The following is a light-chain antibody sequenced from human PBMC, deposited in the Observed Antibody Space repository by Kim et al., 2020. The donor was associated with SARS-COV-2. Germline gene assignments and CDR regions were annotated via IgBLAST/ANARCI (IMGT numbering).Light chain of an antibody. J-gene: IGLJ2*01. CDR1: SSNIGSNT. V-gene: IGLV1-44*01. CDR2: ANN. Sequence: ELTQPPSASGTPGQRVAISCSGSSSNIGSNTVNWYQLLPGTAPILLIYANNQRPSGVPDRFSGSKSGTSASLAISGLQSEDEADYYCAAWDDSLNAVVFGGGTQLTVL. CDR3: AAWDDSLNAVV.